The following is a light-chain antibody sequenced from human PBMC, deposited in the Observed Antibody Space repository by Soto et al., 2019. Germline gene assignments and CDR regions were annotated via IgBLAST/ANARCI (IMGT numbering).Light chain of an antibody. Sequence: DIQMTQSPSALSAPVGDRVTITCRASQRISSWLAWYQQKPGKAPKLLIYDASSLKSGVPSRFSGSGSGTEFTLTISSLQPDDFATYYCQQYNSYSPMYTFGQGTKLEIK. V-gene: IGKV1-5*01. J-gene: IGKJ2*01. CDR2: DAS. CDR3: QQYNSYSPMYT. CDR1: QRISSW.